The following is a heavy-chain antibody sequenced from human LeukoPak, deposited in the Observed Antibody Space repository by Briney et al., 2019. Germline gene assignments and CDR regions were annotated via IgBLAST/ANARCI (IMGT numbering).Heavy chain of an antibody. CDR1: GYTFTRYD. Sequence: ASVKVSCKASGYTFTRYDINCVRQATGQGLEWMGWMNPNSGNTGYAQKFQGRVTMTRNTSISTAYMELSSLRSEDTAVYYCARSGLPMVRGVIIKSYYYYGMDVWGQGTTVTVS. CDR3: ARSGLPMVRGVIIKSYYYYGMDV. V-gene: IGHV1-8*01. D-gene: IGHD3-10*01. CDR2: MNPNSGNT. J-gene: IGHJ6*02.